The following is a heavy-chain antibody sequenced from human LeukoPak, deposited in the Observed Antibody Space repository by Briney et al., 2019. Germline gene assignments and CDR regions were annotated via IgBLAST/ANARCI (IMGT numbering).Heavy chain of an antibody. CDR2: VYYSGTT. V-gene: IGHV4-59*01. D-gene: IGHD5-18*01. J-gene: IGHJ1*01. Sequence: SETLSLTCTVSGAXIYDYYCSWIRQPPGKGLEWIGYVYYSGTTNYNPSLKSRVTISLDTSEKQFSLKLSSVTAADTAVYYCASGRYNYGSEQWGQGSLVTVSS. CDR1: GAXIYDYY. CDR3: ASGRYNYGSEQ.